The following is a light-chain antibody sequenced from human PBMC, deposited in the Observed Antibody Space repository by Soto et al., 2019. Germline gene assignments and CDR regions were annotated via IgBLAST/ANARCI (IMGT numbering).Light chain of an antibody. CDR3: QQYGTSEII. J-gene: IGKJ5*01. Sequence: IVLTQTPASLSLSPCEIATLSCRASQSVSSYLALYQQKPGQAPRLLIYDASNRATGIPARFSGSGSGTDFTLTISRLETEDFAVFYCQQYGTSEIIFGQGTRLEIK. CDR2: DAS. CDR1: QSVSSY. V-gene: IGKV3-11*01.